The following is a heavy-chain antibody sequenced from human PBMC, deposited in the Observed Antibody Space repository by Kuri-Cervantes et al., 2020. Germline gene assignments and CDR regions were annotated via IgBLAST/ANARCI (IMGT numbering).Heavy chain of an antibody. V-gene: IGHV1-2*02. J-gene: IGHJ4*02. Sequence: ASVKVSCKASGYTFTGYYIHWVRQAPGQGLEWMGWINPHSGGTNFAQKFQGRVTMTRDTSISTAYMELRSLRSDDTAVYYCARDFRAVAGTYSEDWGQGTLVTVSS. CDR2: INPHSGGT. CDR1: GYTFTGYY. D-gene: IGHD6-19*01. CDR3: ARDFRAVAGTYSED.